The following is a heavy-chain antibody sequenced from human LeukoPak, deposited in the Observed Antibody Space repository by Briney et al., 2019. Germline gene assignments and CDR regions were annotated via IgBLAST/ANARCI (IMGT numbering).Heavy chain of an antibody. Sequence: SVKVSCKASGGTFSSYAISWVRQAPGQGLEWMGGIIPIFGTANYAQKFQGRVTITADKSTSTAYMELSSLRSEDTAVYYCARNTYGYKFSMDVWGKGTTVIISS. CDR3: ARNTYGYKFSMDV. J-gene: IGHJ6*03. D-gene: IGHD5-24*01. V-gene: IGHV1-69*06. CDR2: IIPIFGTA. CDR1: GGTFSSYA.